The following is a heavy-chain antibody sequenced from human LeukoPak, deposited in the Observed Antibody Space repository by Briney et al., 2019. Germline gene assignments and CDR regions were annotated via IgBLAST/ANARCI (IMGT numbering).Heavy chain of an antibody. D-gene: IGHD6-19*01. V-gene: IGHV3-30*18. CDR3: VKDQREAYRCGWSREFDY. CDR2: ISNNGINT. J-gene: IGHJ4*02. Sequence: GRSLRLSCAASGFCFSNYSMHWVRQDSGRGLEWVAVISNNGINTYYADSVKGRSTISRDSSKSTLYLQVNNLRVEDTAVYYCVKDQREAYRCGWSREFDYWGQGGMVAVSS. CDR1: GFCFSNYS.